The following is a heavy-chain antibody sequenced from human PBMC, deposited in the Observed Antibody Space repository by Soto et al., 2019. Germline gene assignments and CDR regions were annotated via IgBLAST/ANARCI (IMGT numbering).Heavy chain of an antibody. CDR1: GFMFSNYW. D-gene: IGHD6-6*01. V-gene: IGHV3-7*01. CDR3: ARSIAARLNWFDP. CDR2: IGPDGSQK. J-gene: IGHJ5*02. Sequence: GGSLRLSCEGTGFMFSNYWTSWVRQAPGKGLEWVAHIGPDGSQKYYVDSVKGRFTISRDNAKNSLYLQMNSLRAEDTAVYYCARSIAARLNWFDPWGQGTLVTVSS.